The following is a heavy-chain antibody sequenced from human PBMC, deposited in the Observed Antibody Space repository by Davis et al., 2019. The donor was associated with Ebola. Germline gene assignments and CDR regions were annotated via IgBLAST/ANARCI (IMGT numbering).Heavy chain of an antibody. Sequence: GESLKISCAASGFTFADYYINWFRQAPGKGLEWVAVISYDGSYKYYADSVKGRFTISRDNSKKTLYLQMNSLRAEDTAVYYCAKSGLSFGVVKYHYGMDVWGKGTTVTVSS. CDR2: ISYDGSYK. J-gene: IGHJ6*04. CDR3: AKSGLSFGVVKYHYGMDV. V-gene: IGHV3-30*18. D-gene: IGHD3-3*01. CDR1: GFTFADYY.